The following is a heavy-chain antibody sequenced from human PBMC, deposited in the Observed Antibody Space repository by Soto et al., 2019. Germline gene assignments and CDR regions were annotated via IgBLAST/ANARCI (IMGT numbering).Heavy chain of an antibody. Sequence: GASVKVSCKASGFTFTSSAVQWVRQARGQRLEWLGWIVAHSGNTNYAQKLQDRVTLTTDTSTSTAYMELRSLRSNDTAIYYCAMVDVYVTPSPQDVWGQGTTVPVSS. V-gene: IGHV1-58*01. J-gene: IGHJ6*02. CDR1: GFTFTSSA. CDR2: IVAHSGNT. CDR3: AMVDVYVTPSPQDV. D-gene: IGHD3-16*01.